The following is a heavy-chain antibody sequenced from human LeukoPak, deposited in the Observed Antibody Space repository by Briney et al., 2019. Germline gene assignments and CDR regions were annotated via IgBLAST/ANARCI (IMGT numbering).Heavy chain of an antibody. CDR1: GYTFTGYY. Sequence: ASVKVSCKASGYTFTGYYMHWVRQAPGQGLEWMGWVNPNSGGTNYAQKFQGRVTMTRDTSISTAYMGLSRLRSDDTAVYYCARSGGITMVRGALNWFDPWGQGTLVTVSS. J-gene: IGHJ5*02. V-gene: IGHV1-2*02. D-gene: IGHD3-10*01. CDR3: ARSGGITMVRGALNWFDP. CDR2: VNPNSGGT.